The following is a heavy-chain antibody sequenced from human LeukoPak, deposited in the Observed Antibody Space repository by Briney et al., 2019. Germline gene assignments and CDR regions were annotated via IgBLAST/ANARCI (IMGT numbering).Heavy chain of an antibody. V-gene: IGHV3-23*01. CDR2: ISASGAST. J-gene: IGHJ4*02. D-gene: IGHD6-13*01. Sequence: GGSLRLSCAASGLTFSSCAMSWGRQAPGKGPEWVSVISASGASTYYADSVRGRFTISRDNSQNTLYLLMNSLRPEDTAVYYCAREAAYFDCWGQGTLVTVSS. CDR1: GLTFSSCA. CDR3: AREAAYFDC.